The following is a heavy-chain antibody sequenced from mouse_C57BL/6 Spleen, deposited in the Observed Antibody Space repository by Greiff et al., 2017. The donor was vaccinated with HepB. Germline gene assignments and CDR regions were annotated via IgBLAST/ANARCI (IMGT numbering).Heavy chain of an antibody. CDR3: ARSNYYGSSSYYFDY. V-gene: IGHV1-64*01. Sequence: QVQLKQPGAELVKPGASVKLSCKASGYTFTSYWMHWVKQRPGQGLEWIGMIHPNSGSTNYNEKFKSKATLTVDKSSSTAFMQLSGLTSEDSAVYYCARSNYYGSSSYYFDYWGQGTTLTVSS. J-gene: IGHJ2*01. CDR2: IHPNSGST. D-gene: IGHD1-1*01. CDR1: GYTFTSYW.